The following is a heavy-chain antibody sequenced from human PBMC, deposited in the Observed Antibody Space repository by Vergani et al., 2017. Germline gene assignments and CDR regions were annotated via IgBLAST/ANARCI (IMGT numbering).Heavy chain of an antibody. J-gene: IGHJ6*02. Sequence: QVQLVQSGSELKKPGASVKVSCKASGYTFTSYAMNWVRQAPGQGLEWMGWINTNTGNPTYAQGLTGRFVFSLDTSVSTAYLQISSLKAEDTAVYYCARAPNLDSSSWSFYYYYYGMDVWGQGTTVTVSS. V-gene: IGHV7-4-1*02. CDR2: INTNTGNP. CDR3: ARAPNLDSSSWSFYYYYYGMDV. CDR1: GYTFTSYA. D-gene: IGHD6-13*01.